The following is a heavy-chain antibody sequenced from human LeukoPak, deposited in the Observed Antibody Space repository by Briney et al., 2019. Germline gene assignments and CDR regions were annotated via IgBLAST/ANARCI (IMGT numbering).Heavy chain of an antibody. CDR3: VRVSSGWYFYYYYMDV. CDR1: GFTFSSSW. J-gene: IGHJ6*03. V-gene: IGHV3-7*04. Sequence: GGSLRLSCAAAGFTFSSSWMSWVSQAPGKGLEWVANIKQDGSEKYYVDSVKGRFTISRDNAKNSLYLQMDSLRAEDTAVYYCVRVSSGWYFYYYYMDVWGKGTTVTVSS. CDR2: IKQDGSEK. D-gene: IGHD6-19*01.